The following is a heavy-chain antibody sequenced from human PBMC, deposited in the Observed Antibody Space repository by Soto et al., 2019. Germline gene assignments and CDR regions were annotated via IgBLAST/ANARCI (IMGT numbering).Heavy chain of an antibody. D-gene: IGHD3-16*01. CDR3: ARAAYDYRFDYYYYYGMDV. CDR1: GFTFSSYW. CDR2: IKQDGSEK. V-gene: IGHV3-7*03. Sequence: GSLRLSCAASGFTFSSYWMSWVRQAPGKGLEWVANIKQDGSEKYYVDSVKGRFTISRDNAKNSLYLQMNSLRAEDTAVYYCARAAYDYRFDYYYYYGMDVWGQGTTVTVSS. J-gene: IGHJ6*02.